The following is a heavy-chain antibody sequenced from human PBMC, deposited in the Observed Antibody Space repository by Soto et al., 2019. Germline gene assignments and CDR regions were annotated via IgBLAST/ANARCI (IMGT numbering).Heavy chain of an antibody. CDR3: VIRDSRWERHWFGP. J-gene: IGHJ5*02. Sequence: QVQLVQSGAEVKKPGASVKVSCKASGYTFSSYDINWVRQATGQGLEWMGWMNPNSGNTGYAQKFQGRVTMTRNTCIRTAYMGLSSVRSEDTAVYYCVIRDSRWERHWFGPWGQGTLVTVSS. CDR2: MNPNSGNT. D-gene: IGHD1-26*01. V-gene: IGHV1-8*01. CDR1: GYTFSSYD.